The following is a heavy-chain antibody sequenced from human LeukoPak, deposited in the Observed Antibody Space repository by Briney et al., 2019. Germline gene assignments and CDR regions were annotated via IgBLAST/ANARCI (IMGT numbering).Heavy chain of an antibody. J-gene: IGHJ4*02. Sequence: PSETLSLTCTVSGGSISSSSYYWGWIRQPPGKGLEWIGSIYYSGSTYYNPSLKSRVTISVDTSKNQFSLKLSSVTAADTAVYNCASPGIAAAGFDYWGQGTLVTVSS. CDR2: IYYSGST. D-gene: IGHD6-13*01. CDR1: GGSISSSSYY. V-gene: IGHV4-39*01. CDR3: ASPGIAAAGFDY.